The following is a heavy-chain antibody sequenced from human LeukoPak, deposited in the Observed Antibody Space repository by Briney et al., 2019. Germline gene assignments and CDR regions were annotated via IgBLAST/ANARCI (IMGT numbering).Heavy chain of an antibody. J-gene: IGHJ6*02. Sequence: ASVKVSCKASGGTFSSHALSWVRRAPGQGLEWMGRIIPMFGVTNYAQNFQGRFTITADKSTTTVYMELTSLRSEDTAVYYCAGNPLGTEMLMGYYYYGMDVWGQGTTVTVSS. CDR3: AGNPLGTEMLMGYYYYGMDV. V-gene: IGHV1-69*04. D-gene: IGHD3-16*01. CDR2: IIPMFGVT. CDR1: GGTFSSHA.